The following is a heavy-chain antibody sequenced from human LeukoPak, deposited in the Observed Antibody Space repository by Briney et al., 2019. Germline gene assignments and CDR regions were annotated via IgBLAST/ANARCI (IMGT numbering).Heavy chain of an antibody. CDR1: GFTFSSYS. D-gene: IGHD4-17*01. J-gene: IGHJ5*02. V-gene: IGHV3-21*01. CDR2: ISSSSSYI. Sequence: RTGGSLRLSCAASGFTFSSYSMNWVRQAPGKGLEWVSSISSSSSYIYYADSVKGRFTISRDNAKNSLYLQMNSLRAEDTAVYYCARDVSGAVTTSVSWFDPWGQGTLVTVSS. CDR3: ARDVSGAVTTSVSWFDP.